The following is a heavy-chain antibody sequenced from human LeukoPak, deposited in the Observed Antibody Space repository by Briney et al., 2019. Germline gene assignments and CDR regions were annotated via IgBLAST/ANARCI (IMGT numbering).Heavy chain of an antibody. D-gene: IGHD5-18*01. J-gene: IGHJ4*02. CDR1: GFTVSSKY. CDR2: IYSGGSI. V-gene: IGHV3-53*01. CDR3: ARANTAMAQFDY. Sequence: GGSLRLSCAAPGFTVSSKYMSWVRQAPGKGLEWVSVIYSGGSIYYADSVKGRFTISRDNSKNTLYLQMNSLRAEDTAVYYCARANTAMAQFDYWGQGTLVTVSS.